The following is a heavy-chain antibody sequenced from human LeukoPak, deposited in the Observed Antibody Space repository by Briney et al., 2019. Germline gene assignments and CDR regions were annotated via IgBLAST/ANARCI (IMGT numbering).Heavy chain of an antibody. CDR3: ARDEVRFPRVFQH. CDR1: GGSISSYY. D-gene: IGHD3-10*01. CDR2: IYYSGGT. J-gene: IGHJ1*01. Sequence: SETLSLTCTVSGGSISSYYWSWIRQPPGKGLEWIGNIYYSGGTNYNPSLKSRVTISLDTSKDQFSLKLSSVTAADTAVYYCARDEVRFPRVFQHWGQGTLVTVSS. V-gene: IGHV4-59*01.